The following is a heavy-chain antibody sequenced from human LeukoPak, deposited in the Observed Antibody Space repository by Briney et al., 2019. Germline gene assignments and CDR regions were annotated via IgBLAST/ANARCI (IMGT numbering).Heavy chain of an antibody. V-gene: IGHV1-2*02. CDR1: GYTFTGYY. D-gene: IGHD3-10*01. Sequence: ASVKVSCKASGYTFTGYYMHWVRQAPGQGLEWMGWINPNSGGTNYAQKFQGRVTMTRDTSISTAYMELSRLRSDDTAVYYCARAQLLWFGELLFDIWGQGTMVAVSS. J-gene: IGHJ3*02. CDR3: ARAQLLWFGELLFDI. CDR2: INPNSGGT.